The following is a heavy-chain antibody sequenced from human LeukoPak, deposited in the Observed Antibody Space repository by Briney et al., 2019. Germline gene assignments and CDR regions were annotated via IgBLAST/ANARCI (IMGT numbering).Heavy chain of an antibody. CDR2: IWYDGSNK. CDR1: GFTFSSYG. Sequence: QPGGSLRLSCAASGFTFSSYGMHWVRQAPGKGLEWVAVIWYDGSNKYYADSVKGRFTISRDNSKNTLYLQMNSLRAEDTAVYYCARDNRRRWIQLQDGMDVWGQGTTVTVSS. CDR3: ARDNRRRWIQLQDGMDV. J-gene: IGHJ6*02. V-gene: IGHV3-33*01. D-gene: IGHD5-18*01.